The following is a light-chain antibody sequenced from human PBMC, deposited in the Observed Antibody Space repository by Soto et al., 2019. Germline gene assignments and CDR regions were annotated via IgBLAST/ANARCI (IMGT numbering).Light chain of an antibody. V-gene: IGKV4-1*01. CDR3: QQYYSTPLT. J-gene: IGKJ4*01. CDR2: WAS. CDR1: QSVLYSSNNKNY. Sequence: DIVMTQSPDSLAVSLGERATINCKSSQSVLYSSNNKNYLVWYQQKPGQPPKLLIYWASTRESGVPDRFSGSGSGTDFTLTISSLQAEDVAVYYCQQYYSTPLTFGGGTKVDSK.